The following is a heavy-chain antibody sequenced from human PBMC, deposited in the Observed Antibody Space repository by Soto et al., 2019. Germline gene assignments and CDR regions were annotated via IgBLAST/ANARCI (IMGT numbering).Heavy chain of an antibody. CDR2: ISYDGSNK. D-gene: IGHD6-6*01. V-gene: IGHV3-30*18. CDR3: AKDASDIAAFNY. CDR1: GFTFSSYG. Sequence: QVQLVESGGGVVQPGRSLRLSCAASGFTFSSYGMHWVRQAPGKGLEWVAVISYDGSNKYYADSVKGRFTISRDNSKNTLYLQMNSLRAEDTAVYYCAKDASDIAAFNYWGQGTLVTVSS. J-gene: IGHJ4*02.